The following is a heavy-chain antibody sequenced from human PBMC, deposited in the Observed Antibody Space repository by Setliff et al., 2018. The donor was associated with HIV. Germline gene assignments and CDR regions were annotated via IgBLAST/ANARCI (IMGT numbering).Heavy chain of an antibody. J-gene: IGHJ3*01. CDR3: ARLSVEDGFDV. V-gene: IGHV1-2*02. CDR2: INPNSGDT. Sequence: ASVKVSCKASGYSFSDDYMHWVRQAPGQGLEWMGWINPNSGDTNYAQKFRGRVTMTRDTSTSTAYMELSSLRFDDTAVYYCARLSVEDGFDVWGQGTLVTVSS. CDR1: GYSFSDDY.